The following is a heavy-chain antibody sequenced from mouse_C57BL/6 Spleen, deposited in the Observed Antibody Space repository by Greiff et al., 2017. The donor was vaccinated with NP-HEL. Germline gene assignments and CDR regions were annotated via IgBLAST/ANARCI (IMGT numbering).Heavy chain of an antibody. Sequence: QVQLQQPGAELVKPGASVKLSCKASGYTFTSYWMHWVKQRPGQGLEWIGMIHPNSGSTNYNEKFKSKATLTVDKSSSTAYMQLSSLTSEDSAVYYGAKDYGSSSLEFDVWGTGTTVTVSS. D-gene: IGHD1-1*01. CDR3: AKDYGSSSLEFDV. V-gene: IGHV1-64*01. CDR1: GYTFTSYW. J-gene: IGHJ1*03. CDR2: IHPNSGST.